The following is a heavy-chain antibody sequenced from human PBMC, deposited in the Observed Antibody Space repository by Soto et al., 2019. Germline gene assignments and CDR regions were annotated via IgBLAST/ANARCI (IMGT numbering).Heavy chain of an antibody. Sequence: QVQLVQSGTEVKNPGSSAKVACKASGGTFSNYAISWVRQDPGQGLEWMGRIIPLFETTDYANKFQDRIAITADESTTTVLMDLSGLRFEDTAVYFCEIDVCSGELSGVWGQGTTVIVSS. V-gene: IGHV1-69*18. D-gene: IGHD3-10*01. CDR3: EIDVCSGELSGV. J-gene: IGHJ6*02. CDR1: GGTFSNYA. CDR2: IIPLFETT.